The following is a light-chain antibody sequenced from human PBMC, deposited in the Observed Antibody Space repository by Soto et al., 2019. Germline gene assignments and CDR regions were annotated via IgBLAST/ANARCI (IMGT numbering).Light chain of an antibody. CDR1: QSISSS. CDR2: DAS. Sequence: DIQVTQSPSTLSASVGDRVTITCRASQSISSSLAWYHQTPGTAPKLLIYDASSLERGVPSRFSGSGSGTEFTLTISSLQPDDLATYDCQQYGGFSRTFGQGTKV. CDR3: QQYGGFSRT. J-gene: IGKJ1*01. V-gene: IGKV1-5*01.